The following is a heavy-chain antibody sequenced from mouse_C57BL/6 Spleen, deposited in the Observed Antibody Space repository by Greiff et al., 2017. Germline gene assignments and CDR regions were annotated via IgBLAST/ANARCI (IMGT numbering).Heavy chain of an antibody. CDR3: ASDEGLRRWYYFDY. Sequence: EVKLMESGGGLVKPGGSLKLSCAASCFTFSSYAMSWVRQTPEKRLEWVATISDGGSYTYYPDNVKGRFTISRDNAKNNLYLQMSHLKSEDTAMYYWASDEGLRRWYYFDYWGQGTTLTVSS. CDR1: CFTFSSYA. J-gene: IGHJ2*01. D-gene: IGHD2-4*01. V-gene: IGHV5-4*03. CDR2: ISDGGSYT.